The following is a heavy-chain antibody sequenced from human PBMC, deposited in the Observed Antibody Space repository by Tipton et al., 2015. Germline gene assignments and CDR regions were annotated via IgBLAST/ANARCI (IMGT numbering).Heavy chain of an antibody. J-gene: IGHJ4*02. CDR1: GMILSSYD. Sequence: SLRLSCAVSGMILSSYDMHWVRQGTGKDLEWVSTLGVTGDTHYSDSVKGRFTISRDISNNTLFLQMNSLRGEDTAVYYCAKDLGWVAGFDYWGQGTLVTVSS. CDR2: LGVTGDT. CDR3: AKDLGWVAGFDY. D-gene: IGHD2-15*01. V-gene: IGHV3-13*01.